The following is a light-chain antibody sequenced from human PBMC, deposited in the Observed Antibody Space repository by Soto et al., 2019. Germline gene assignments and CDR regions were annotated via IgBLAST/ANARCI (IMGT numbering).Light chain of an antibody. CDR2: GAS. J-gene: IGKJ1*01. CDR3: QQYSSSSWT. V-gene: IGKV3-20*01. CDR1: QSVGSNY. Sequence: DIVLTQSPDTLSLSPGERATLSCRASQSVGSNYLAWYQQKPGQAPRLLMYGASGRATGIPDRFSGSGSGTDFTLTISRLESEDFAVYYCQQYSSSSWTFGPGTKVDIK.